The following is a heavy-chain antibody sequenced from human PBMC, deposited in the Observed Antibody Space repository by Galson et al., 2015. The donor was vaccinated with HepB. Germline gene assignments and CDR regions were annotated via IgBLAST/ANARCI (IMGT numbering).Heavy chain of an antibody. D-gene: IGHD5-24*01. CDR3: ASRDGYNQRGFTSDY. CDR1: GGSFSGYY. V-gene: IGHV4-34*01. Sequence: VYGGSFSGYYWSWIRQPPGKGLEWIGEINHSGSTNYNPSLKSRVTISVDTSKNQFSLKLSSVTAADTAVYYCASRDGYNQRGFTSDYWGQGTLVTVSS. J-gene: IGHJ4*02. CDR2: INHSGST.